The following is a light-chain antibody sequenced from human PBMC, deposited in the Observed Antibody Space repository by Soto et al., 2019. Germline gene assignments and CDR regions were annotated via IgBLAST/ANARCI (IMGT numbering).Light chain of an antibody. CDR1: QNINSW. V-gene: IGKV1-5*01. CDR2: DAS. J-gene: IGKJ1*01. CDR3: QHYNSYLWT. Sequence: DIQMTQSPSTLSVSVGDRVTITCRASQNINSWLAWYQQKPGKAPKFLIYDASSLESGVPSRFSGSGSGTEFTLTISSLQPDDFATYYCQHYNSYLWTFGQGTKVEIK.